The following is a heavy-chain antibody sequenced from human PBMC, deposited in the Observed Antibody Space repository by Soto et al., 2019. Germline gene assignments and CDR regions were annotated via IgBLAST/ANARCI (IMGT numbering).Heavy chain of an antibody. J-gene: IGHJ4*02. CDR3: ANAPPLVRSGWIDY. Sequence: PDGSLRLSWAASGFIFGDHYMSWIRQAPGKGLEWVSAISGSGGSTYYADSVKVRFTISRDNSKNTLYLQMNSLRAEDTAVYYCANAPPLVRSGWIDYWGQGTLVTVSS. D-gene: IGHD6-19*01. V-gene: IGHV3-23*01. CDR2: ISGSGGST. CDR1: GFIFGDHY.